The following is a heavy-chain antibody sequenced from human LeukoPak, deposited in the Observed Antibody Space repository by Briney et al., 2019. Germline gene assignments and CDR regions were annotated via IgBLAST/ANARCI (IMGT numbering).Heavy chain of an antibody. V-gene: IGHV4-38-2*02. Sequence: SETLSLTCTVSGDSVTNDFFWGRVRQPPGKELEWIGSFCLGRDTYYRPSLKSRVTISVDTSKNQFSLNLNSVTAADTAVYYCAGWASISREPGGFFDHWGQGTLVTVSS. CDR1: GDSVTNDFF. CDR3: AGWASISREPGGFFDH. J-gene: IGHJ4*02. D-gene: IGHD1-14*01. CDR2: FCLGRDT.